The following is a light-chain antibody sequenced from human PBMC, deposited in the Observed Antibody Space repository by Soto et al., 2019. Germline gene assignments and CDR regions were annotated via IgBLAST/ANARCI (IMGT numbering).Light chain of an antibody. J-gene: IGLJ1*01. CDR2: DVS. CDR1: SSDVGGYNY. V-gene: IGLV2-11*01. CDR3: CSYAGTYTYL. Sequence: QSALTQPRSVSGSPGQSVTISCTGTSSDVGGYNYVSWYQQHPGEAPKLMIYDVSERPSGVPDRFTASKSGNTASLTISGLQAEDEADYYCCSYAGTYTYLFGTGTKLTVL.